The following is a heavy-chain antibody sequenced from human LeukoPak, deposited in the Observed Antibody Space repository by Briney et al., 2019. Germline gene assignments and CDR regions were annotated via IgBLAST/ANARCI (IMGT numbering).Heavy chain of an antibody. CDR3: ARMFPESWIDP. CDR2: IYTSGNT. D-gene: IGHD3-10*02. V-gene: IGHV4-4*07. Sequence: SETLSLTCAVSGGSISSYYWIWIRQPAGKGLEWIGRIYTSGNTNYNPSLKSRVTMSVDTSKNQFSLKLTSVTAADTAVYYCARMFPESWIDPWGQGTLVTVSS. J-gene: IGHJ5*02. CDR1: GGSISSYY.